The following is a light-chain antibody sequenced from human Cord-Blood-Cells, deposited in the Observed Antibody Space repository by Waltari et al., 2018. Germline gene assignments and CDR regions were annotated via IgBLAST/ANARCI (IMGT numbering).Light chain of an antibody. CDR1: KLGDKY. J-gene: IGLJ3*02. CDR3: QAWDSSTWV. CDR2: QDS. Sequence: SYELTQPPSVSVSPGQTASITCSGDKLGDKYGCWYQQQPGQSPVLVIYQDSKRPSGIPERFAGSNSGNTATLTISGTQAMDEADYYCQAWDSSTWVFGGGTKLTVL. V-gene: IGLV3-1*01.